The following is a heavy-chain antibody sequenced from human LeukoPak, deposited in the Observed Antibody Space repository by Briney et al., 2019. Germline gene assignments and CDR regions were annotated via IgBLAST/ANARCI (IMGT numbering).Heavy chain of an antibody. V-gene: IGHV3-23*01. CDR3: AKDRYRRYDSLLA. D-gene: IGHD5-12*01. CDR2: ISGSGGAT. J-gene: IGHJ5*02. Sequence: PGGSLRLSCATSGFTFSNYAMSWVRQTPGKGLEWVSTISGSGGATYYADSVKGRFTISRDNSKNTLYLQMNSLRAEDTAVYYCAKDRYRRYDSLLAWGQGTLATVSS. CDR1: GFTFSNYA.